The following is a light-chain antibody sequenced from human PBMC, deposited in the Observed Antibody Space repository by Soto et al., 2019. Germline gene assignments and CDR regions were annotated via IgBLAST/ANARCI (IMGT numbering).Light chain of an antibody. J-gene: IGKJ5*01. CDR1: QSVSKS. CDR3: QQYHNWPPLT. CDR2: SAS. Sequence: EIVMTQSPATLSVSPGERATLSCRASQSVSKSLAWYQQKPGQAPRVLIYSASTRATGIPARFSGSGSEPEFTLTISSLQSEAFAVYYCQQYHNWPPLTFGQGTRLEIK. V-gene: IGKV3-15*01.